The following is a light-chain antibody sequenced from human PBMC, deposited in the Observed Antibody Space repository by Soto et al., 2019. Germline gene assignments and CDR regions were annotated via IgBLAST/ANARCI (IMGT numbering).Light chain of an antibody. CDR3: AVWDGSLSAWV. CDR2: KSN. J-gene: IGLJ3*02. CDR1: TSNIGKNY. V-gene: IGLV1-47*01. Sequence: QSVLTQPPSASGTPGQRVTVSCSGSTSNIGKNYVYWYQQLPGTAPKLLIYKSNQRPSGVPDRFSGSKSGTSASLAISGLRSEDEAEYYCAVWDGSLSAWVFGGGTKLTVL.